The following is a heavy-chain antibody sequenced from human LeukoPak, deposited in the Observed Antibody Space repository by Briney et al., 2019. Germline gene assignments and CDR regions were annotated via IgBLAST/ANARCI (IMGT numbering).Heavy chain of an antibody. CDR1: GYTFTGYY. D-gene: IGHD2-21*01. Sequence: GASVKVSCKASGYTFTGYYMHWVRQAPGQGLEWMGWINPNSGGTNYAQKFQGRVTMTRDTSISTAYMELSRLRSDDTAVYYCARGHSGDGYHFDYWGQGTLVAVSS. CDR2: INPNSGGT. CDR3: ARGHSGDGYHFDY. V-gene: IGHV1-2*02. J-gene: IGHJ4*02.